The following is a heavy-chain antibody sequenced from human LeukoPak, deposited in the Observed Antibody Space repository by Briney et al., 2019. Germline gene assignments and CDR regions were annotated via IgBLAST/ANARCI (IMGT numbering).Heavy chain of an antibody. J-gene: IGHJ6*02. CDR2: ISGSGGST. CDR1: GFTFSSYA. V-gene: IGHV3-23*01. CDR3: AKGPDITIFGVVIIPLDGMDV. D-gene: IGHD3-3*01. Sequence: GASLRLSCAASGFTFSSYAMSWVRQAPGKGLEWVSAISGSGGSTYYADSVKGRFTISRDNSKNTLYLQMNSLRAEDTAVYYCAKGPDITIFGVVIIPLDGMDVWGQGTTVTASS.